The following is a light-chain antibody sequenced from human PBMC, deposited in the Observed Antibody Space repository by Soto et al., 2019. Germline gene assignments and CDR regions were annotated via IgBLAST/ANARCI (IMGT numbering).Light chain of an antibody. Sequence: EIVLTQSPGTLSLSPGERATLSCRASQSVSSSYLAWYQQKPGQAPRLLIYGASSRATGIPDRFGGSGSGTDFPLIISRLEPEDFAVYYCQQYGSSPLFTFGPGTKVDIK. J-gene: IGKJ3*01. V-gene: IGKV3-20*01. CDR3: QQYGSSPLFT. CDR2: GAS. CDR1: QSVSSSY.